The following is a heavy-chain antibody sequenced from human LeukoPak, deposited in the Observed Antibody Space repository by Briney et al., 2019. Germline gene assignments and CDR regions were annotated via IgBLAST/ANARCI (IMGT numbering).Heavy chain of an antibody. CDR1: GYTFTGYY. J-gene: IGHJ4*02. CDR3: ARDKNRTVFDY. V-gene: IGHV1-2*02. CDR2: INPNSGDT. Sequence: ASVKVSCKASGYTFTGYYLHWGRQAPGQGLEWMGCINPNSGDTNYAQKFQGRVTMTRDTSLSTAYMELSSLRSDDTAVYYCARDKNRTVFDYWGQGSLVTVSS.